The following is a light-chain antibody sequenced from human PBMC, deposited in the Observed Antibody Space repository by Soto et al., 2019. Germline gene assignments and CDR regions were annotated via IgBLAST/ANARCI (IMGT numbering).Light chain of an antibody. CDR1: SSNIGAGYD. CDR3: QSYDSSVSLV. J-gene: IGLJ2*01. Sequence: QAVVTQPPSVSGAPGQRVTISCTGSSSNIGAGYDVYWYQQLPGTAPKLLISGNNNRPSGVPDRFSGSKSGTSASLAITGLQAEDEADYYCQSYDSSVSLVFGGGTKLTVL. CDR2: GNN. V-gene: IGLV1-40*01.